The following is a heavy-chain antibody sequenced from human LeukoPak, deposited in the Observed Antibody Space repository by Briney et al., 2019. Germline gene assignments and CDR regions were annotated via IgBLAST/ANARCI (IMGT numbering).Heavy chain of an antibody. V-gene: IGHV4-34*01. D-gene: IGHD3-10*01. CDR1: GGSFSGYY. J-gene: IGHJ4*02. CDR3: ARKENVYYYFDY. Sequence: SETLSLTCAVYGGSFSGYYWSWIRQPPGKGLEWIGEINHSGSTNYNPSLKSRVTISVDTSKNQFSLKLSSVTAVDTAVYYCARKENVYYYFDYWGQGTLVTVSS. CDR2: INHSGST.